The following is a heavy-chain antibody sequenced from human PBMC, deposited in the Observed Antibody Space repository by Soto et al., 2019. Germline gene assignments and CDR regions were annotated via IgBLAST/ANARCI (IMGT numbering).Heavy chain of an antibody. CDR1: GGSISGYY. J-gene: IGHJ4*02. Sequence: QVQLQESGPGLLKPSETLSLTCTVSGGSISGYYWSWIRQPPGKGLEWMGYIYYSGSTNYNPSLTSRLTISLDTSNKQFSLKLTSVTAADTAVYYCASVTRGAAARPEHFAYWGQGTPVTVSS. D-gene: IGHD6-6*01. V-gene: IGHV4-59*01. CDR2: IYYSGST. CDR3: ASVTRGAAARPEHFAY.